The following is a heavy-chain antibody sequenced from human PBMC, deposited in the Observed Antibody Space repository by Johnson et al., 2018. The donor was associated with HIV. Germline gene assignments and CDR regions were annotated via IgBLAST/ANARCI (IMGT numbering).Heavy chain of an antibody. J-gene: IGHJ3*02. Sequence: QVQLVESWGGVVQPGRSLRLSCAASGFTFSTYGIHWVRQAPGKGLEWVAVIWYDGSNKYYADSVKGRFTISRDNSKNTLYLQMNSLRAEDTAVYYGAREFVGYNGFDIWGQGTMVTVSS. D-gene: IGHD5-24*01. CDR1: GFTFSTYG. V-gene: IGHV3-30*19. CDR3: AREFVGYNGFDI. CDR2: IWYDGSNK.